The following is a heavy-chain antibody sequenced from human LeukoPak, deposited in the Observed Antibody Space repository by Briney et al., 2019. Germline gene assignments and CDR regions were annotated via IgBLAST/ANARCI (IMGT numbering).Heavy chain of an antibody. J-gene: IGHJ3*02. D-gene: IGHD3-9*01. CDR2: ISYDGSNK. V-gene: IGHV3-30-3*01. CDR3: AREGSILTGPMGGAFDI. Sequence: GGSLRLSCAASGFTFSSYAMHWVRQAPGKGLEWVAVISYDGSNKYHADSVKGRFTISRDNSKNTLYLQMNSLRAEDTAVYYCAREGSILTGPMGGAFDIWGQGTMVTVSS. CDR1: GFTFSSYA.